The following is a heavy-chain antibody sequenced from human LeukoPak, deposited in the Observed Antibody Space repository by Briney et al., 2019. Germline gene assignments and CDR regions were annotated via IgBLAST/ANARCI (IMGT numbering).Heavy chain of an antibody. J-gene: IGHJ3*02. D-gene: IGHD3-22*01. CDR1: GYSFTSHW. Sequence: GESLKISCKGSGYSFTSHWIGWVRQMPGKGLEWMGIIYPGDSETRYSPSFQGQVTISADKSISTAYLQRSSLKASDTAMYYCARRYYYDTSGYYLAHDAFDIWGQGTMVTVSS. CDR3: ARRYYYDTSGYYLAHDAFDI. CDR2: IYPGDSET. V-gene: IGHV5-51*01.